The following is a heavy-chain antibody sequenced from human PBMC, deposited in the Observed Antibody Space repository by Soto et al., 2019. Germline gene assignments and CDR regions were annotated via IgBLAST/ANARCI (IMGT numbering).Heavy chain of an antibody. V-gene: IGHV3-23*01. CDR3: AKGGVEQQLVKR. J-gene: IGHJ4*02. D-gene: IGHD6-13*01. Sequence: GGSLRLSCAASGFTFSSYAMSWVRQAPGKGLEWVSAISGSGGSTYYADSVKGRFTISRDNSKNTLYLQMNSLRAEDMDVYYCAKGGVEQQLVKRWGQGTLVTVSS. CDR2: ISGSGGST. CDR1: GFTFSSYA.